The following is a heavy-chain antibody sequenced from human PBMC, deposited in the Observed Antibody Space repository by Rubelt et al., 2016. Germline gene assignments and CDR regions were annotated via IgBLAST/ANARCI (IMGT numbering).Heavy chain of an antibody. CDR1: GGSFSGYY. J-gene: IGHJ6*02. CDR3: ARGDVWSGYYGRYGMDV. CDR2: INHSGST. D-gene: IGHD3-3*01. Sequence: QVQLQQWGAGLLKPSETLSLTCAVYGGSFSGYYWSWIRQPPGKGLEWIGEINHSGSTNYNPSLKNRVTISVDTSKNQFSLRLSSLTAADTAVYYCARGDVWSGYYGRYGMDVWGQGTTVTVSS. V-gene: IGHV4-34*01.